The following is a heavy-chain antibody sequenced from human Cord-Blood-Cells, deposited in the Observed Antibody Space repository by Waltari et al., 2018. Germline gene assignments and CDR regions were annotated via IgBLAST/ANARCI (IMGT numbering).Heavy chain of an antibody. Sequence: QVQLVQSGAEVKKPGASVKVSCKASGYTFTSYAMHWVRKAPGQRLEWMGWSNAGNGNTKYSQKFQGRVTITRDTSASTAYMELSSLRSEDTAVYYCARGPSRRKDGYNYAFDIWGQGTMVTVSS. V-gene: IGHV1-3*01. J-gene: IGHJ3*02. CDR3: ARGPSRRKDGYNYAFDI. CDR2: SNAGNGNT. D-gene: IGHD5-12*01. CDR1: GYTFTSYA.